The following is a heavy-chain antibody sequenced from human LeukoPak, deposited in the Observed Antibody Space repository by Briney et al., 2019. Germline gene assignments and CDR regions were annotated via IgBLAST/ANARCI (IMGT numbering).Heavy chain of an antibody. CDR1: GFTFSSYW. D-gene: IGHD6-19*01. CDR2: INSDGSST. J-gene: IGHJ4*02. CDR3: ARDYIGSGWLDY. Sequence: GSLRLSCAASGFTFSSYWMHWVRQAPGKGLVWVSRINSDGSSTSYADSVKGRFTISRDNAKNSLYLQMNSLRAEDTAVYYCARDYIGSGWLDYWGQGTLVTVSS. V-gene: IGHV3-74*01.